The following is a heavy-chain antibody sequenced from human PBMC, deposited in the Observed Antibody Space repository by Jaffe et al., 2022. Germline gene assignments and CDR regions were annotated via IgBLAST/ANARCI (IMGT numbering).Heavy chain of an antibody. Sequence: QVQLQESGPGLVKPSETLSLTCTVSGGSINDYWWSWIRQPPGKRLEWIAYIHNNGDTTYNPSLKSRVTISLDTSKRQFSLGLRSVTAADTAVYFCARTRDSGSLDTWGQGSLVTVSS. CDR3: ARTRDSGSLDT. CDR1: GGSINDYW. D-gene: IGHD3-10*01. CDR2: IHNNGDT. J-gene: IGHJ5*02. V-gene: IGHV4-4*09.